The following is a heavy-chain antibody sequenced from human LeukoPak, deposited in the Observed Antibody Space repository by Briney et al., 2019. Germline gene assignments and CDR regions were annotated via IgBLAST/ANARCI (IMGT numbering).Heavy chain of an antibody. Sequence: GRSLRLSCVASGFTFSSYGMHWVRQAPGKGLEWVAVIWYDGSNKYYADSVKGRFTISRDNSKNTLYLQMNSLRAEDTAVYYCARDKDSSGYLDYWGQGTLVTVSS. V-gene: IGHV3-33*01. CDR1: GFTFSSYG. CDR2: IWYDGSNK. CDR3: ARDKDSSGYLDY. D-gene: IGHD6-19*01. J-gene: IGHJ4*02.